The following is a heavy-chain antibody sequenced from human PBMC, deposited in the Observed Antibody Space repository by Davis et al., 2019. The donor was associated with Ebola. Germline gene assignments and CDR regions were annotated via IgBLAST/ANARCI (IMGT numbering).Heavy chain of an antibody. CDR3: AKFRELSVKLPASMDV. CDR1: GFTFSSYG. Sequence: GESLKISCAASGFTFSSYGMHWVRQAPGKGLEWVAVISYDGSNKYYADSVKGRFTISRDNSKNTLYLQMNSLRAEDTAVYYCAKFRELSVKLPASMDVWGKGTTVTVSS. J-gene: IGHJ6*04. V-gene: IGHV3-30*18. CDR2: ISYDGSNK. D-gene: IGHD1-7*01.